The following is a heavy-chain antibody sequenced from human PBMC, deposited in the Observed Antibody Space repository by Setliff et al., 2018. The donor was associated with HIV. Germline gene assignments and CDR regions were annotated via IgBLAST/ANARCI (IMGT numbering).Heavy chain of an antibody. D-gene: IGHD2-15*01. CDR3: ARGGWSGGGPLHYSYYLDV. CDR2: IIPIFGKT. Sequence: GASVKVSCKSSGGTFSSYGINWVRQAPGQGLEWMGGIIPIFGKTSYAQKFQGRVTITADESTSTAYMGLSSLTSEDTAVYYCARGGWSGGGPLHYSYYLDVWGQGTAVTVSS. V-gene: IGHV1-69*13. J-gene: IGHJ6*02. CDR1: GGTFSSYG.